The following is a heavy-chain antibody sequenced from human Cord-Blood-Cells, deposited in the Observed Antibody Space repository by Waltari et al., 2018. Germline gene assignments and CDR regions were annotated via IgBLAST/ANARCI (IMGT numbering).Heavy chain of an antibody. CDR2: IYYSGST. CDR3: ARLLLGAGDY. D-gene: IGHD3-16*01. V-gene: IGHV4-39*01. CDR1: GGSISSSSYY. J-gene: IGHJ4*02. Sequence: QLQLQESGPGLVKPSETLSLTCTVSGGSISSSSYYWGWIRQPPGKGLEWIGSIYYSGSTYYNPSRKSRVTISVDTSKNQFSLKLSSVTAADTAVYYCARLLLGAGDYWGQGTLVTVSS.